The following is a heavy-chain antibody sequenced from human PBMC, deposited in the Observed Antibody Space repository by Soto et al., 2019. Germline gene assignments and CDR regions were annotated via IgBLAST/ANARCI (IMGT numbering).Heavy chain of an antibody. D-gene: IGHD6-13*01. J-gene: IGHJ5*02. Sequence: GGSLRLSCAASGFTFSSYSMNWVRQAPEKGLEWVSSISSSSSYIYYADSVKGRFTISRDNAKNSLYLQMNSLRAEDTAVYYCARDPVQQQQEGWFDPWGQGTLVTVSS. CDR1: GFTFSSYS. CDR2: ISSSSSYI. V-gene: IGHV3-21*01. CDR3: ARDPVQQQQEGWFDP.